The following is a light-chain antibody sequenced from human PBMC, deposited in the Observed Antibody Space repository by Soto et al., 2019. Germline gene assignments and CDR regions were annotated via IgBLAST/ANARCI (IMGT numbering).Light chain of an antibody. CDR1: QSVSSSY. J-gene: IGKJ2*01. Sequence: EIVLTQSPGTLSLSPGERATLSCSASQSVSSSYLAWYQQKPGQAPRLLIYGASSRATGIPDRYSGSGSGTDFTLTISRLETEDFSVYYCQQYGSSPNTFGQGTKLEIK. V-gene: IGKV3-20*01. CDR3: QQYGSSPNT. CDR2: GAS.